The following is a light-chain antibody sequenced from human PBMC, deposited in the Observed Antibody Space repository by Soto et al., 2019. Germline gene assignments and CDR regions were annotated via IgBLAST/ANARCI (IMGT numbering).Light chain of an antibody. V-gene: IGKV1-5*03. CDR1: QSISNW. J-gene: IGKJ1*01. CDR2: KAS. CDR3: QQYNSYSWT. Sequence: DIQLTQSPSTLSASVRDSITITCRASQSISNWLAWYQVKPGKAPKLLIYKASSLESGVPSRFSGSGSGTTFTLTITSLQSDDFATYYCQQYNSYSWTFGQGTKVDLK.